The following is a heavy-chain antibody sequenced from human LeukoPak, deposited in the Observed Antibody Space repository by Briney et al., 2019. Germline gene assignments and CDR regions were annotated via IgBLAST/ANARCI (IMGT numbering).Heavy chain of an antibody. CDR1: GGSFSGYY. D-gene: IGHD5-18*01. J-gene: IGHJ4*02. V-gene: IGHV4-59*01. Sequence: SETPSLTCAVYGGSFSGYYWSWIRQPPGKGLEWIGYIYYSGSTNYNPSLKSRVTISVDTSKNQFSLKLSSVTAADTAVYYCARDGYRGAGYFDYWGQGTLVTVSS. CDR3: ARDGYRGAGYFDY. CDR2: IYYSGST.